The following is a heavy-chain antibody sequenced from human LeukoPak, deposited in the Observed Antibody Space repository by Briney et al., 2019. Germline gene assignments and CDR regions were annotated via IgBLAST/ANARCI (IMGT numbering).Heavy chain of an antibody. Sequence: SQTLSLTCTVSGGSISSGSYYWNWIRQPAGKGLEWIGRIYTSGSTNYNPSLKSRVTISVDTSKNQFSLKLSSVTAADTAVYYCARVIASYYYYMDVWGKGTTVTVSS. J-gene: IGHJ6*03. CDR3: ARVIASYYYYMDV. V-gene: IGHV4-61*02. CDR1: GGSISSGSYY. CDR2: IYTSGST. D-gene: IGHD2-21*01.